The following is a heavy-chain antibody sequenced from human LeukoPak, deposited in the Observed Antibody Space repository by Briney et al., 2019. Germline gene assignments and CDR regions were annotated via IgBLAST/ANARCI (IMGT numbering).Heavy chain of an antibody. CDR1: GFTFSNYW. CDR3: ARTPGYAIPYYYGMDV. Sequence: GGSLRLSCVASGFTFSNYWMSWVRQAPGKGLEWVSYISSSSSTIYYADSVKGRFTISRDNAKNSLYLQMNSLRAEDTAVYYCARTPGYAIPYYYGMDVWGQGTTVTVSS. D-gene: IGHD2-8*01. CDR2: ISSSSSTI. V-gene: IGHV3-48*01. J-gene: IGHJ6*02.